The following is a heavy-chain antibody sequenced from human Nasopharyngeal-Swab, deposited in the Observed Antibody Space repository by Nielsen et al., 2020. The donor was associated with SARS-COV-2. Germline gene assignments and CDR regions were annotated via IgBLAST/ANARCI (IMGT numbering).Heavy chain of an antibody. CDR1: GVSITSQY. CDR2: ISHNSGT. J-gene: IGHJ5*02. CDR3: AKEGATGWFDP. Sequence: GSLRLSCTVSGVSITSQYWSWIRQPPGKGLEGIGYISHNSGTSYNPSLKSRVTMFMDTSKNQFSLRLRSVTAADTAVYYCAKEGATGWFDPWGQGTLVTVSS. V-gene: IGHV4-59*11.